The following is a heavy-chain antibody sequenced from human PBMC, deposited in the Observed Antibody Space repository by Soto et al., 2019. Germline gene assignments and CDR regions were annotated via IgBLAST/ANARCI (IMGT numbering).Heavy chain of an antibody. CDR3: ASTYSSSWYWFDF. CDR1: GFSLSNAGLC. D-gene: IGHD6-13*01. V-gene: IGHV2-26*04. J-gene: IGHJ5*01. Sequence: QVTVKESGPVLVKPTETLTLTCTVSGFSLSNAGLCVSWFRQPPGKALERLAHIFSNDEKSYSTSLKSRLTTSKDTSKSQVVLTMTNMDPVDTATYYCASTYSSSWYWFDFWGQGTLGTVSS. CDR2: IFSNDEK.